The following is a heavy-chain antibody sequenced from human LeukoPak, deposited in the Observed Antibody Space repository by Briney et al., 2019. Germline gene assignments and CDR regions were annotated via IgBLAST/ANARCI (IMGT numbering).Heavy chain of an antibody. V-gene: IGHV3-7*01. Sequence: PGGSLRLSCEASGYTFTNNWMTWFRQAPGEGLEWVANVNEDGSEQNYLDSVKGRFTISRDNAKNSVYLQMNNLRVEETAVYYCARGRGWIDPWGQGTLVTVSS. CDR1: GYTFTNNW. CDR2: VNEDGSEQ. CDR3: ARGRGWIDP. D-gene: IGHD5-24*01. J-gene: IGHJ5*02.